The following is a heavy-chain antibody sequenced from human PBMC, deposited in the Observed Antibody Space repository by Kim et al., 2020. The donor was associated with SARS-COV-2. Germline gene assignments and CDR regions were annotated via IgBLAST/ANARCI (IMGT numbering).Heavy chain of an antibody. Sequence: RFTLPRDNAKNSLYLQMNSLRAEDTAVYYCARDGRNYYDSSGYYGGYFDYWGQGTLVTVSS. J-gene: IGHJ4*02. V-gene: IGHV3-11*06. D-gene: IGHD3-22*01. CDR3: ARDGRNYYDSSGYYGGYFDY.